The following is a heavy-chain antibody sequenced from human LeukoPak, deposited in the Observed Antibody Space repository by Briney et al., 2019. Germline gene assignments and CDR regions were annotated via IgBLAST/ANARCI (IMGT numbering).Heavy chain of an antibody. V-gene: IGHV1-2*02. CDR1: GYTFTGYY. CDR2: INPNSGGT. D-gene: IGHD6-19*01. CDR3: ARDRASVAGWFDP. J-gene: IGHJ5*02. Sequence: ASVKVSCKASGYTFTGYYMRWVRQAPGQGLEWMGWINPNSGGTNYAQKFQGRVTMTRDTSISTAYMELSRLRSDDTAVYYCARDRASVAGWFDPWGQGTLVTVSS.